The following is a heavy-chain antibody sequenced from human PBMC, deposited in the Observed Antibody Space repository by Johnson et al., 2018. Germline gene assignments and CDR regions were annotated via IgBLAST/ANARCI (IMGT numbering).Heavy chain of an antibody. D-gene: IGHD1-20*01. CDR3: GRDVTGTPSYYYYGMDV. V-gene: IGHV3-21*01. CDR2: ITSSSSHI. CDR1: GFTFSSYS. J-gene: IGHJ6*02. Sequence: VQLVQSGGGVVQPGRSLRLSCAASGFTFSSYSMNWVRQAPGKGLEWVSSITSSSSHIYYADSVMGRFTIPRDNAKNSLYLQMNSLRAEDTAVYYCGRDVTGTPSYYYYGMDVWGQGTTVTVSS.